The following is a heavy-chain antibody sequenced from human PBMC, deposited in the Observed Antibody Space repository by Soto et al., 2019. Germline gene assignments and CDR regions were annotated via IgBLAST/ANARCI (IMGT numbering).Heavy chain of an antibody. J-gene: IGHJ4*02. D-gene: IGHD3-22*01. CDR1: GGTFSSYA. V-gene: IGHV1-69*01. CDR2: IIPIFGTA. CDR3: AREGASGSHIGY. Sequence: QVQLVQSGAEVKKPGSSVKVSCKASGGTFSSYAISWVRQAPGQGLECMGGIIPIFGTANYAQKFQGRVTITADESTSTAYMELSSLRSEATAVYYCAREGASGSHIGYWGQGTLVTVSS.